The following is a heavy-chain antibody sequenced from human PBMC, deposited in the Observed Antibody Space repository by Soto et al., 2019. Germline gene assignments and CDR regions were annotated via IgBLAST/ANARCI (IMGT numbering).Heavy chain of an antibody. D-gene: IGHD3-22*01. CDR2: INPNSGGT. J-gene: IGHJ3*02. V-gene: IGHV1-2*04. CDR3: ARLYYYDSSAAFDI. Sequence: GASVKVSCKASGYTFTGYYMHWVRQAPGQGLEWMGWINPNSGGTNYAQKFQGWVTMTRDTSISTAYMELSRLRSDDTAVYYCARLYYYDSSAAFDIWGQGTMVT. CDR1: GYTFTGYY.